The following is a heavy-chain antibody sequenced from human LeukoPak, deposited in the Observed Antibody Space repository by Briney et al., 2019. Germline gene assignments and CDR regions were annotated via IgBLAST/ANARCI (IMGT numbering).Heavy chain of an antibody. CDR1: GFTFSSYA. Sequence: GGSLRLSCAASGFTFSSYAMHWVRQAPGNGLEWVAVISYDGSNKYYADSVKGRFTISRDNSKNTLYMQRKSLRAEDRAVYYCARDPLWRYCSSTSCSGTYYFDYWGQGTLVTVSS. CDR3: ARDPLWRYCSSTSCSGTYYFDY. V-gene: IGHV3-30-3*01. CDR2: ISYDGSNK. J-gene: IGHJ4*02. D-gene: IGHD2-2*01.